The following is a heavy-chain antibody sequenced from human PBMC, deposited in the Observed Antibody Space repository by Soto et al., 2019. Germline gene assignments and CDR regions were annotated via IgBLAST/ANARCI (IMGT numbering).Heavy chain of an antibody. CDR2: ISSSAGTI. D-gene: IGHD3-10*01. J-gene: IGHJ6*02. Sequence: QVQLVESGGGLVKPGGSLRLSCAASGLTFSDHYMTWIGQAPGKGLEWISYISSSAGTIYYADSVKGRFTISRDNAKNSLYLQMTTLRAEDTAVYYCARAPYFGSGTYYYYALDVWGQGTTVTVSS. CDR3: ARAPYFGSGTYYYYALDV. V-gene: IGHV3-11*01. CDR1: GLTFSDHY.